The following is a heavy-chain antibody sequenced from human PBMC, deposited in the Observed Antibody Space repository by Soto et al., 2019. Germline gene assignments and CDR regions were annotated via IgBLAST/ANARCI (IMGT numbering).Heavy chain of an antibody. Sequence: GGSLRLSCAASGLTFSSYGMHWVRQAPGKGLEWVAVMSYDGSNTYYADSVKGRFTISRDNSKNTLHLQMNSLRAEDTAVYYCAKEFIAGDWDAMDVWGQGTTVTVYS. CDR2: MSYDGSNT. V-gene: IGHV3-30*18. CDR1: GLTFSSYG. CDR3: AKEFIAGDWDAMDV. D-gene: IGHD1-26*01. J-gene: IGHJ6*02.